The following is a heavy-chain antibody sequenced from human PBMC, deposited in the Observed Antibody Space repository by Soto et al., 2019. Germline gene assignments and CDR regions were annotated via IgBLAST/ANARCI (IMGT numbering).Heavy chain of an antibody. CDR1: GFTFSSYA. CDR3: AKEISCSLGSCYLGYYFGY. Sequence: PGGSLRLSCAASGFTFSSYALGWVRQAPGKGLEWVSYISAGGDRTYYADSVKGRFTISRDNSKNTLYLQMNSLRADDTAVYYCAKEISCSLGSCYLGYYFGYWGKGTLVTVSS. CDR2: ISAGGDRT. D-gene: IGHD2-15*01. J-gene: IGHJ4*02. V-gene: IGHV3-23*01.